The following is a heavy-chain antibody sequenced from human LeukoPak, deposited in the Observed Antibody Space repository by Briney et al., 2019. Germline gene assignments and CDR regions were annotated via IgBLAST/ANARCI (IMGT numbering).Heavy chain of an antibody. J-gene: IGHJ6*02. CDR2: INHSGST. CDR3: ARTTYYYYGMDV. V-gene: IGHV4-34*01. CDR1: GGSFSGYY. Sequence: RPSETLSLTRAVYGGSFSGYYWSWIRQPPGKGLEWIGEINHSGSTNYNPSLKSRVTISVDTSKNQFSLKLSSVTAADTAVYYCARTTYYYYGMDVWGQGTTVTVSS. D-gene: IGHD4-17*01.